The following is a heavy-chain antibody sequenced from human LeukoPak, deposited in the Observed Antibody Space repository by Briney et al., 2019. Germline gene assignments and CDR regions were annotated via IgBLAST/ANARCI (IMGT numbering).Heavy chain of an antibody. CDR1: GFTFSSFA. D-gene: IGHD3-10*01. Sequence: GKSLRLPCATSGFTFSSFALHWVRQAPGRGLEWVALISFDGSDKYYADSVKGRFTIFRDNAKNTVYLRMNSLRADDTAMYYCASDRPIRGLPQYYFDYWGQGTLVTVSS. CDR2: ISFDGSDK. CDR3: ASDRPIRGLPQYYFDY. J-gene: IGHJ4*02. V-gene: IGHV3-30*04.